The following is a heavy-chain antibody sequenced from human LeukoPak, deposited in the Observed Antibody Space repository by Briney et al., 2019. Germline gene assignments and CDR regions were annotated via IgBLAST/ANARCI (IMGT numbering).Heavy chain of an antibody. V-gene: IGHV3-23*01. Sequence: GGSLRLSCAASGFSFSVYAMTWVRQAPGKGLEWVSGISASGSGTYYADSVKGRFTISRDNPKNTLYLQMNSLRVEDTAVYYCAKDNGRLVRGTIDYWGQGTLVPVSS. CDR1: GFSFSVYA. CDR3: AKDNGRLVRGTIDY. J-gene: IGHJ4*02. D-gene: IGHD3-10*01. CDR2: ISASGSGT.